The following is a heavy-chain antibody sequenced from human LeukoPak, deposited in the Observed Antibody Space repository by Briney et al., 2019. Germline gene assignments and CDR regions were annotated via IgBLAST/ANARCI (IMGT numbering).Heavy chain of an antibody. CDR3: ARKELDGDEDGYYYYMDV. D-gene: IGHD4-17*01. CDR1: GGTFSSYA. J-gene: IGHJ6*03. V-gene: IGHV1-69*05. Sequence: SVKVSCKASGGTFSSYAISWVRQAPGQGLEWMGGIIPIFGTANYAQKFQGRVTITTDESTSTAYMELSSLRSVDTAVYYCARKELDGDEDGYYYYMDVWGKGTTVTVSS. CDR2: IIPIFGTA.